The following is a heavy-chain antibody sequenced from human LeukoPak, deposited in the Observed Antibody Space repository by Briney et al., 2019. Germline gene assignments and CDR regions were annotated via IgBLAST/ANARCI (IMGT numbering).Heavy chain of an antibody. CDR3: AKDQRSSPGDY. D-gene: IGHD6-13*01. V-gene: IGHV3-23*01. Sequence: GGSLRLSCAASGFTFSTYGMSWVRQAPGKGREWVSAISGSGSSTYYADSVKGRFTISRDNSRNTVSLQMNSLRAEDTAVYYCAKDQRSSPGDYWGQGTLVTVSS. J-gene: IGHJ4*02. CDR2: ISGSGSST. CDR1: GFTFSTYG.